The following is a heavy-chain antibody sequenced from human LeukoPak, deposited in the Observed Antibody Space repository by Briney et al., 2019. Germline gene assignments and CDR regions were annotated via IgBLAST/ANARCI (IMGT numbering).Heavy chain of an antibody. J-gene: IGHJ4*02. Sequence: ASVKVSCKASGYTFTSYYMHWLLQAPGQGLEWMGWNNPNSGGTNSAQKFQGRVTMTRDTSISTAYMELSRLRSDDTAVYYCARVPPPRYSSSWAFDYWGQGTLVTVST. D-gene: IGHD6-13*01. CDR2: NNPNSGGT. CDR3: ARVPPPRYSSSWAFDY. CDR1: GYTFTSYY. V-gene: IGHV1-2*02.